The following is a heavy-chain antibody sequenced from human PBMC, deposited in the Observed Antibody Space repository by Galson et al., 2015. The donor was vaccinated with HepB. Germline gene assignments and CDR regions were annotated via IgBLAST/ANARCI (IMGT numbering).Heavy chain of an antibody. CDR1: GYTFTSYG. Sequence: SVKVSCKASGYTFTSYGISWVRQAPGQGLEWMGWISAHNGNTNYAQKLQGRVTMTTDTPTSTAYMELRSLTSDDTAVYYCARDTYYGVIIAHDAFDIWGQGTLVTVSS. CDR2: ISAHNGNT. J-gene: IGHJ3*02. V-gene: IGHV1-18*01. CDR3: ARDTYYGVIIAHDAFDI. D-gene: IGHD3-3*01.